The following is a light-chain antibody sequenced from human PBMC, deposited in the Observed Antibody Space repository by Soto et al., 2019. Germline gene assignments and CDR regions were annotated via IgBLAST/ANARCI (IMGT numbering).Light chain of an antibody. CDR2: EVS. V-gene: IGLV2-14*01. Sequence: QSVLTQPASVSGSPGQSITISCTGTSSDVGGYNYVSWYQQHPGKAPKLMIFEVSNRPSGVSHRFSGSKSGNTASLTISGLLAEDEADYYCAAWDDSLNGYVFGTGTKLTVL. CDR3: AAWDDSLNGYV. CDR1: SSDVGGYNY. J-gene: IGLJ1*01.